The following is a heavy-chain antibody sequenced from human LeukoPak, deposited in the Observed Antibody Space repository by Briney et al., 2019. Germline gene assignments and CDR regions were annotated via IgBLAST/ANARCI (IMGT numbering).Heavy chain of an antibody. CDR3: ARGRTERIQLWLNY. CDR1: GYTFTGYY. D-gene: IGHD5-18*01. Sequence: ASVKVSCKASGYTFTGYYMHWVRQAPGQGLEWMGWINPNTGGTNYAQKFQGRVTMTRDTSISTAYMELSWLRFDDTAVYYYARGRTERIQLWLNYWGQGTLVTVSS. CDR2: INPNTGGT. J-gene: IGHJ4*02. V-gene: IGHV1-2*02.